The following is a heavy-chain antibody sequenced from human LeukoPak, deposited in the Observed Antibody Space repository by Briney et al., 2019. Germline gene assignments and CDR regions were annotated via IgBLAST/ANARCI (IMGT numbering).Heavy chain of an antibody. D-gene: IGHD6-13*01. Sequence: GASVKVSCKASGYTFTSYAMNWVRQAPGQGLEWMGWISAYNGDIKYAEKFQGRITMTTDTFTNTAYMELRSLRSDDTAVYYCARDHSSSCQLLDYWGQGTLVTVSS. CDR3: ARDHSSSCQLLDY. V-gene: IGHV1-18*01. CDR1: GYTFTSYA. CDR2: ISAYNGDI. J-gene: IGHJ4*02.